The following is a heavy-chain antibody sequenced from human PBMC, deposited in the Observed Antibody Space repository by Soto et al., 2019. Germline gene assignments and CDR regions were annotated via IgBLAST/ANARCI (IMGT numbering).Heavy chain of an antibody. Sequence: SVKVSCKASGGAFSSYAISWVRQAPGQGLEWMGGIIPIFGTANYAQKFQGRVTITADESTSTAYMELSSLRSEDTAVYYCAPLGAAGTTNYRGQGTLVTGSS. CDR2: IIPIFGTA. D-gene: IGHD1-7*01. CDR3: APLGAAGTTNY. CDR1: GGAFSSYA. J-gene: IGHJ4*02. V-gene: IGHV1-69*13.